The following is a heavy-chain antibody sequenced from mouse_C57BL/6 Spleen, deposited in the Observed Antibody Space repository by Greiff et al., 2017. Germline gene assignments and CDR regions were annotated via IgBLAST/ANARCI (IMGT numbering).Heavy chain of an antibody. CDR1: GYAFSSYW. CDR3: GGRLRQEAWFAY. CDR2: FYPGDGDT. J-gene: IGHJ3*01. V-gene: IGHV1-80*01. D-gene: IGHD2-4*01. Sequence: QVQLQQSGAELVKPGASVKISCKASGYAFSSYWINWVKQRPGKGLEWIGPFYPGDGDTNYNGKFKGKATLTADKSSSTAYMQLSSLTSAVSAVYFGGGRLRQEAWFAYWGQGTLVTVSA.